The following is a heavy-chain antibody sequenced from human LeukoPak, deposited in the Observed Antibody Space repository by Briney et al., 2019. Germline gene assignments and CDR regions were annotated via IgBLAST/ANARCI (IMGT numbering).Heavy chain of an antibody. CDR3: AKDPQGLGELLFFDY. CDR1: GFTFSSYP. CDR2: ISGSGGST. V-gene: IGHV3-23*01. D-gene: IGHD3-10*01. Sequence: GGSLTLSCAASGFTFSSYPMSWLRQAPGRGLEWVSAISGSGGSTYYADSVSGRFTISRDNSENTLDLQLNSLSAEDTAVYSCAKDPQGLGELLFFDYWGQGTLVTVSS. J-gene: IGHJ4*02.